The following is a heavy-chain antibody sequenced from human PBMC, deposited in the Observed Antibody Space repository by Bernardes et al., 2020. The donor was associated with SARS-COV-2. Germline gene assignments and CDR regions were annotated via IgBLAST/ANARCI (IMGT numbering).Heavy chain of an antibody. CDR2: IYYSGST. V-gene: IGHV4-59*01. CDR1: GGSISSYY. J-gene: IGHJ6*02. CDR3: AGRVRNSSSWLRYYYYGMDV. D-gene: IGHD6-13*01. Sequence: SETLSLTCTVSGGSISSYYWSWIRQPPGKGLEWIGYIYYSGSTNYNPSLKSRVTISVDTSKNQFSLKLSSVTAADTAVYYCAGRVRNSSSWLRYYYYGMDVWGQGTTVTVSS.